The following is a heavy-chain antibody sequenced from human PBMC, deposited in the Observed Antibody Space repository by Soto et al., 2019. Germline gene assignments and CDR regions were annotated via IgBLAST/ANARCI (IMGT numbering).Heavy chain of an antibody. J-gene: IGHJ6*02. Sequence: QVQLVESGGGVVQPGRSLRLSCAASGFTFSSYAMHWVRQAPGKGLEWVAVISYDGSNKYYADSVKGRFTISRDNSKNTLYLQMNSLRDEDTAVYYCARDIVATIPWLWYYYYYGMDVWGQGTTVTVSS. V-gene: IGHV3-30-3*01. D-gene: IGHD5-12*01. CDR3: ARDIVATIPWLWYYYYYGMDV. CDR2: ISYDGSNK. CDR1: GFTFSSYA.